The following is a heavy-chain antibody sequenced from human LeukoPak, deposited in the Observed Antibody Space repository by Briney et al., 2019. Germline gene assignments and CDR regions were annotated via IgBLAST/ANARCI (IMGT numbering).Heavy chain of an antibody. Sequence: GGSLRLSCTAIGFTFSRYAMYSVRQAPGKGLEWVAVISYGGSNKYYADSVKGRFTISRDNSKNTLYLQMNSRRAEDTAVYYCAREGGELIYWGQGTLVTVSS. CDR3: AREGGELIY. CDR1: GFTFSRYA. J-gene: IGHJ4*02. CDR2: ISYGGSNK. V-gene: IGHV3-30-3*01. D-gene: IGHD3-10*01.